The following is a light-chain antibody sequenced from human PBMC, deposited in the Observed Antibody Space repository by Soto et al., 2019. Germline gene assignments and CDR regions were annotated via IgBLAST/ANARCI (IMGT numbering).Light chain of an antibody. J-gene: IGKJ2*01. Sequence: EIVLTQSPGTLSLSPGERATLSCRASQRVSSTYLAWYQHKPGQAPRLLIYGAYSRATGIPHRFSGSGSGTDFTLTISRLEPEDFAVYYCQQYGSSPYTFGQGTKLEIK. V-gene: IGKV3-20*01. CDR3: QQYGSSPYT. CDR1: QRVSSTY. CDR2: GAY.